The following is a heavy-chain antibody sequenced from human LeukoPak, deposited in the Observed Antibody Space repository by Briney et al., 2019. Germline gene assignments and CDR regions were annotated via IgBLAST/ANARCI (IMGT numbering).Heavy chain of an antibody. CDR3: ARTLFGFSYGKINY. V-gene: IGHV3-23*01. D-gene: IGHD5-18*01. CDR2: IGGSDGST. Sequence: GGSLRLSCAASGFTFATYAMNWVRQAPGKGLEWVSAIGGSDGSTFYADSVKGRFTISRDNSKNTLYLQMNSLRAEDTAIYYCARTLFGFSYGKINYWGQGTLVTGSS. CDR1: GFTFATYA. J-gene: IGHJ4*02.